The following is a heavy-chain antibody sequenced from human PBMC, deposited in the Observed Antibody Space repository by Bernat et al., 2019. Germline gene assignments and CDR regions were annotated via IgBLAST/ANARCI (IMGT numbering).Heavy chain of an antibody. D-gene: IGHD2-15*01. CDR1: GFTFTSSA. Sequence: QVQLVQSGAEVKKPGASVKVSCRTSGFTFTSSAIHWVRQAPGQRLEWMGWINVGNGKTKYSQNFQGRVTITRDTSASTASMELSSLKSEDTAVYYCARVVVAAYYYDYWGQGDLVTVSS. J-gene: IGHJ4*02. CDR3: ARVVVAAYYYDY. V-gene: IGHV1-3*01. CDR2: INVGNGKT.